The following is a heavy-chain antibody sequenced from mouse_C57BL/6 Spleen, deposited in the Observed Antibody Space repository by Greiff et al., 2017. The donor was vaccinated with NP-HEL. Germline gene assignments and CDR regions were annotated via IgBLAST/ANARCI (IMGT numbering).Heavy chain of an antibody. Sequence: QVQLQQPGAELVKPGASVKMSCKASGYTFTSYWITWVKQRPGQGLEWIGDIYPGSGSTNYNEKFKSKAPLTVETSSSTAYMKLSSLTSEDYAVYYCARDGYYVGWFAYWGQGTLVTVSA. CDR2: IYPGSGST. D-gene: IGHD2-3*01. CDR1: GYTFTSYW. CDR3: ARDGYYVGWFAY. J-gene: IGHJ3*01. V-gene: IGHV1-55*01.